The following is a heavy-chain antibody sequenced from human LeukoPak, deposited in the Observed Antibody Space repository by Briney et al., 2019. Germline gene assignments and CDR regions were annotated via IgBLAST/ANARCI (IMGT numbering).Heavy chain of an antibody. J-gene: IGHJ5*02. CDR1: GYTFTSYD. CDR3: ARGSDIVVVVAADNWFDP. D-gene: IGHD2-15*01. V-gene: IGHV1-8*01. Sequence: GASVKVSCKASGYTFTSYDINWVRQATGQGLEWMGWMNPNSGNTGYAQKFQGRVTMTRNTSISTAYMELSSLRSEDTAVYYCARGSDIVVVVAADNWFDPWGQGTLVTVSS. CDR2: MNPNSGNT.